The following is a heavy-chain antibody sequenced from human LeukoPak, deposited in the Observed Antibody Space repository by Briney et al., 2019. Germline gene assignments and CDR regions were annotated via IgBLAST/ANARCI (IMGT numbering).Heavy chain of an antibody. CDR1: GGPLSYYY. CDR3: ARHAYCGGDCFGGAFEI. Sequence: TETLSLTCTVPGGPLSYYYWSWVRQPPAKGLERNGSVYYSGSTSYNPSLKSRVTISLDTSKHQFSLTLNSVTAADTAVCYCARHAYCGGDCFGGAFEIWGQGTMVTVSS. J-gene: IGHJ3*02. CDR2: VYYSGST. D-gene: IGHD2-21*02. V-gene: IGHV4-59*08.